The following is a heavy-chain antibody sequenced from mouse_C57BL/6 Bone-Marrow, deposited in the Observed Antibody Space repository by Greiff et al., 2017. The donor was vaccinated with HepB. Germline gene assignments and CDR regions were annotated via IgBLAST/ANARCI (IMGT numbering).Heavy chain of an antibody. CDR3: VRHYYGSSYEDYAMDY. J-gene: IGHJ4*01. CDR1: GFSFNTYA. CDR2: IRSKSNNYAT. Sequence: DVKLQESGGGLVQPKGSLKLSCAASGFSFNTYAMNWVRQAPGKGLEWVARIRSKSNNYATYYADSVKDRFTISRDDSESMLYLQMNNLKTEDTAMYYCVRHYYGSSYEDYAMDYWGQGTSVTVSS. V-gene: IGHV10-1*01. D-gene: IGHD1-1*01.